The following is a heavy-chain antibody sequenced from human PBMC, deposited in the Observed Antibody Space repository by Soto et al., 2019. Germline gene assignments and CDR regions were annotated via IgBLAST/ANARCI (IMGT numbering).Heavy chain of an antibody. V-gene: IGHV1-18*04. CDR2: VHPDEGTT. CDR3: ATEYYSDTTWIDY. Sequence: GASVKVSCKTSGFTFTSYPFRWVRQAPGQGLEWLAGVHPDEGTTKVAHQFRDRLTLTTDTSAATVYMELTRLTSDDTAVYFCATEYYSDTTWIDYWGQGTLVTVSS. J-gene: IGHJ4*02. D-gene: IGHD3-10*01. CDR1: GFTFTSYP.